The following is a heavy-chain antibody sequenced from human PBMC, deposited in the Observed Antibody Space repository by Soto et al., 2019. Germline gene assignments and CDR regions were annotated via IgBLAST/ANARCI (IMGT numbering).Heavy chain of an antibody. V-gene: IGHV4-31*03. CDR2: IYYSGST. CDR1: GGSISSGGYY. Sequence: SETLSLTCTVSGGSISSGGYYWSWIRQHPGKGLEWIGYIYYSGSTYYNPSLKSRVTISVDTSKNQFSLKLSFVTAADTAVYYCARDLRYGDFESYGMDXWGQGTTVTVSS. J-gene: IGHJ6*02. CDR3: ARDLRYGDFESYGMDX. D-gene: IGHD4-17*01.